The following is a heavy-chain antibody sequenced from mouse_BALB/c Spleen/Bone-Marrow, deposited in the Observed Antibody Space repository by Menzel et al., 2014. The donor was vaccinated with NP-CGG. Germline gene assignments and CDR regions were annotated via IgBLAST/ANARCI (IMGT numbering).Heavy chain of an antibody. CDR1: GYTFTDYW. V-gene: IGHV1-69*01. Sequence: QVQLQQSGAELVMPGASVKMSCKASGYTFTDYWMHWVKQRPGQGLEWIGAIDTSDSYTSYNQKFKGKATLTVDESSSTAYMQLSSLTSEDSAVYYCARSDYRYDPFAYWAKGLWSLSLQ. CDR2: IDTSDSYT. J-gene: IGHJ3*01. CDR3: ARSDYRYDPFAY. D-gene: IGHD2-14*01.